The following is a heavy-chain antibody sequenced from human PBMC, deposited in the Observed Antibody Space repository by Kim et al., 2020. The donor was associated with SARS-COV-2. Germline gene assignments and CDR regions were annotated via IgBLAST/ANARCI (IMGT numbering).Heavy chain of an antibody. CDR3: ARGGWFGESPGWFDP. D-gene: IGHD3-10*01. CDR1: GGSISSYY. J-gene: IGHJ5*02. CDR2: IYYSGST. Sequence: SETLSLTCTVSGGSISSYYWSWIRQPPGKGLEWIGYIYYSGSTNYNPSLKSRVTISVDTSKNQFSLKLSSVTAADTAVYYCARGGWFGESPGWFDPWGQGTLVTVSS. V-gene: IGHV4-59*08.